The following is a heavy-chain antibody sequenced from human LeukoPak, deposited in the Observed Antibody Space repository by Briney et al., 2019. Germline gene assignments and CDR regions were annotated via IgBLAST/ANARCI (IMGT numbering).Heavy chain of an antibody. J-gene: IGHJ4*02. Sequence: SQTLSLTCTVSGGSISSGGYYWSWIRQHPGKGLEWIGYIYYSGSTYYNPSLKSRVTISVDTSKNQFSLKLSSVTAADTAVYYCARVYADYYGSGSYYDYWAREPWSPSPQ. CDR2: IYYSGST. V-gene: IGHV4-31*03. CDR3: ARVYADYYGSGSYYDY. D-gene: IGHD3-10*01. CDR1: GGSISSGGYY.